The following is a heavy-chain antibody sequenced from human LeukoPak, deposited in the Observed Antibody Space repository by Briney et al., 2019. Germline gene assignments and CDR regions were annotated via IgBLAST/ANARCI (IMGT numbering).Heavy chain of an antibody. D-gene: IGHD6-13*01. Sequence: SVKVSCKASGGTFSSYAISWVRQAPGQGLEWVGRIIPIFGTANYAQKFQGRVTITTDESTSTAYMELSSLRSEDTAVYCCARGESIAAADPFDYWGQGTLVTVSS. J-gene: IGHJ4*02. CDR1: GGTFSSYA. V-gene: IGHV1-69*05. CDR3: ARGESIAAADPFDY. CDR2: IIPIFGTA.